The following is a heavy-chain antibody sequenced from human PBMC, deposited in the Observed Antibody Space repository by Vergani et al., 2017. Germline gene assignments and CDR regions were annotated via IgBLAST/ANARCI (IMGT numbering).Heavy chain of an antibody. CDR1: GYTSTGYY. V-gene: IGHV1-2*04. CDR3: AREPYYGSGSYSGYYYYYGMDV. D-gene: IGHD3-10*01. CDR2: INPNSGGT. J-gene: IGHJ6*02. Sequence: QVQLVQSGAEVKKPGASVKVSCKASGYTSTGYYMHWVRQAPGQGLEWMGWINPNSGGTNDAQNFQGWVTMTRDTSISTAYMELSRLRSDDTAVYYCAREPYYGSGSYSGYYYYYGMDVWGQG.